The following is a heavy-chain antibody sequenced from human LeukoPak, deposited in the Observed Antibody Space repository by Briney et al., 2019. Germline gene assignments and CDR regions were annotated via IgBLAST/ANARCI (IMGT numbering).Heavy chain of an antibody. D-gene: IGHD6-19*01. Sequence: GGSLRLSCAASGFTFDDYAMHWVRQAPGKGLEWVSGISWNSGSIGYADSVKGRFTISRDNAKNSLYLQMNSLRAEDTALYYCAKSYSEVSGGFDYWGQGTLVTVSS. CDR2: ISWNSGSI. V-gene: IGHV3-9*01. CDR1: GFTFDDYA. CDR3: AKSYSEVSGGFDY. J-gene: IGHJ4*02.